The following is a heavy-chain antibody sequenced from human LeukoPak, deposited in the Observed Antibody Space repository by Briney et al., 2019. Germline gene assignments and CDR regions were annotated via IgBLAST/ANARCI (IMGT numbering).Heavy chain of an antibody. CDR2: ISYDGSNK. J-gene: IGHJ3*02. CDR1: GFTFSSYA. V-gene: IGHV3-30*14. CDR3: ARDVLGSVTRAFDI. Sequence: GRSLRLSCAASGFTFSSYAMHWVRQAPGKGLEWVAVISYDGSNKYYADSVKGRFTIPRDNSKNTLYLQMNSLRAEDTAVYYCARDVLGSVTRAFDIWGQGTMVTVSS. D-gene: IGHD4-17*01.